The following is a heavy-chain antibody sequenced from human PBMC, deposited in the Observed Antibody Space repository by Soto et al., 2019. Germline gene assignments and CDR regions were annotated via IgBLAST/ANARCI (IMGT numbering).Heavy chain of an antibody. CDR2: IWYDGSNK. D-gene: IGHD3-10*01. CDR3: ARGGGWLGQRVGMDV. J-gene: IGHJ6*01. Sequence: GGSLRLSCAASGFTFSSYGIHLVRQAPGNGLECVAVIWYDGSNKYYADSVKGRFTISRDNSKNTLYLQMNSLRAEDTAVYYCARGGGWLGQRVGMDVSRRRTTVAVCS. CDR1: GFTFSSYG. V-gene: IGHV3-33*01.